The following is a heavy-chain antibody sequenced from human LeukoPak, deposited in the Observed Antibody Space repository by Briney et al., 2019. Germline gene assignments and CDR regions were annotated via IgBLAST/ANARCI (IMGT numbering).Heavy chain of an antibody. Sequence: PSETLSLTCTVTGGSISCCYWSWIRQPAGKALEWIGRIHTSGTTNYNPPLKSRVTMSVDTSKNQFSLKLSSVTAADTAVYYCARDGEDSSGWSSDYYYGMDVWGQGTTVTVSS. CDR1: GGSISCCY. V-gene: IGHV4-4*07. J-gene: IGHJ6*02. D-gene: IGHD6-19*01. CDR2: IHTSGTT. CDR3: ARDGEDSSGWSSDYYYGMDV.